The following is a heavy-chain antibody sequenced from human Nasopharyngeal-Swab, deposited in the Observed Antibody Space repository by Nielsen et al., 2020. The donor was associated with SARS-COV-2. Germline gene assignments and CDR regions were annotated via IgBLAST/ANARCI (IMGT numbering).Heavy chain of an antibody. V-gene: IGHV3-23*03. CDR2: IYSGGRST. J-gene: IGHJ6*02. CDR3: AKEGALTIFGVVPPGGYYYYGMDV. CDR1: GFTFSSYA. Sequence: GESMKISCAASGFTFSSYAMSWVRQAPGKGLEWVSVIYSGGRSTYYADSVKGRFTISRDNSKNTLYLQMNSLRAEDTAVYYCAKEGALTIFGVVPPGGYYYYGMDVWGQGTTVTVSS. D-gene: IGHD3-3*01.